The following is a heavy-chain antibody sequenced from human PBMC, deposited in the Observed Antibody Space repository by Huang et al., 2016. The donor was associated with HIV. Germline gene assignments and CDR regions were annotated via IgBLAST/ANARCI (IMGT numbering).Heavy chain of an antibody. CDR2: VYQSGST. J-gene: IGHJ4*02. V-gene: IGHV4-39*01. CDR3: ASQHIGAAATWF. CDR1: GDFISSTNYY. D-gene: IGHD6-13*01. Sequence: QLQLQESGPGQVKPSETLSLTCTVSGDFISSTNYYWGWIRQSPGEGLEWVGSVYQSGSTNDNPSLKSRVTLSVDTSRNQFSLRLNSVTAADTAVYYCASQHIGAAATWFWGRGTQVAVSS.